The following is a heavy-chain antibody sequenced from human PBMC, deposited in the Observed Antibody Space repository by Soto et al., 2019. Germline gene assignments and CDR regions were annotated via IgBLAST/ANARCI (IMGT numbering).Heavy chain of an antibody. CDR3: ARDGGGDIVVVVAATPGAFDI. J-gene: IGHJ3*02. D-gene: IGHD2-15*01. CDR1: GFTFSSYS. CDR2: ISSSSSYI. Sequence: VGSLRLSCAASGFTFSSYSMNWVRQAPGKGLEWVSSISSSSSYIYYADSVKGRFTISRDNAKNSLYLQMNSLRAEDTAVYYCARDGGGDIVVVVAATPGAFDIWGQGTMVTVSS. V-gene: IGHV3-21*01.